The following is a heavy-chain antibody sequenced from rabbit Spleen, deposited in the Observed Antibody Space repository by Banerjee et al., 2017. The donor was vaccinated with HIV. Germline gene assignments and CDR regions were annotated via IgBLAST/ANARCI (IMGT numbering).Heavy chain of an antibody. D-gene: IGHD1-1*01. CDR1: GFSFNDDYV. CDR3: ARDLVAVIGWNFNL. Sequence: QEQLEESGGGLVQPEGSLTLTCTASGFSFNDDYVICWVRQAPGKGLEWIACIYAGSSGSTHYASWAKGRFTISKTSSTTVTLQMTSLTAADTATYFCARDLVAVIGWNFNLWGPGTLVTVS. V-gene: IGHV1S45*01. J-gene: IGHJ4*01. CDR2: IYAGSSGST.